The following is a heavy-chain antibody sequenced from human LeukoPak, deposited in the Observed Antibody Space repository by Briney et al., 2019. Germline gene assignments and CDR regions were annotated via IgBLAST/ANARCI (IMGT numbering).Heavy chain of an antibody. CDR2: ISGTGGGT. CDR3: AKGPTSGYYDY. Sequence: GGSLRLSCEAAGFTFTSYALTWVRQAPGKGLEWVSVISGTGGGTYYADSVKGRFTISRDDPKNTLYLQMNSLRAEDTAVYYCAKGPTSGYYDYWGQGTLVTVSS. J-gene: IGHJ4*02. D-gene: IGHD2-15*01. V-gene: IGHV3-23*01. CDR1: GFTFTSYA.